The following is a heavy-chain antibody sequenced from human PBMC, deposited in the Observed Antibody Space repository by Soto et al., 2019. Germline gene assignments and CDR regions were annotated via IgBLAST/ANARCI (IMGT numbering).Heavy chain of an antibody. V-gene: IGHV4-59*11. CDR3: ARGHNLGGSTFDI. CDR1: GGSIFSHY. CDR2: IYYSGST. Sequence: PSETLSLTCTVSGGSIFSHYWGRIRQPPGKGLEYIGYIYYSGSTNYNPSLKSRVTISVDMSREQFSLKLTSVTAADTAVYYCARGHNLGGSTFDIWGQGTSVTVSS. D-gene: IGHD3-16*01. J-gene: IGHJ3*02.